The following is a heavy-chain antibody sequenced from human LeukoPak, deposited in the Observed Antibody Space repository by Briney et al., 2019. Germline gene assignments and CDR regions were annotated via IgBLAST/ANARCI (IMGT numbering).Heavy chain of an antibody. CDR2: ISYTGGET. Sequence: SETLSLTCTVSGGSINSYYWSWIRQPPGKGLEWIGYISYTGGETNYNPSLKSRLTISVDTSKNQFSLMLTSVTAADTAVYYSARQPGGTAAFDIWAQGTMVTVSS. V-gene: IGHV4-59*08. CDR1: GGSINSYY. J-gene: IGHJ3*02. D-gene: IGHD1-14*01. CDR3: ARQPGGTAAFDI.